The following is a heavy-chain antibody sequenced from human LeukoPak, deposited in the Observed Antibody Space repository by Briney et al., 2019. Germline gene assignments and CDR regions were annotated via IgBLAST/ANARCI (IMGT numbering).Heavy chain of an antibody. D-gene: IGHD6-19*01. CDR2: IIPIFGTA. J-gene: IGHJ5*02. CDR1: GGTFSSYA. Sequence: SVKVSCKASGGTFSSYAISWVRQAPGQGLEWMGGIIPIFGTANYAQKFQGRVTITADESTSTTYMELSSLRSEDTAVYYCARGRDSGWYDWFDPWGQGTLVTVSS. CDR3: ARGRDSGWYDWFDP. V-gene: IGHV1-69*13.